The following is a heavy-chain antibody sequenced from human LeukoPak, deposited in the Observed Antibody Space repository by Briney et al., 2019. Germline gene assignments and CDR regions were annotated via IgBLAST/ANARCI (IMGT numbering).Heavy chain of an antibody. CDR1: GFTVSSSY. V-gene: IGHV3-66*01. CDR2: IYSGGST. Sequence: GGSLRLSCAASGFTVSSSYMSWVRQAPGKGLEWVSVIYSGGSTYYADSVKGRFTISRDNSKNTLYLQMNSLRAEDTAVYYCARGLADTAMVTPDYWGQGTLVTVSS. J-gene: IGHJ4*02. D-gene: IGHD5-18*01. CDR3: ARGLADTAMVTPDY.